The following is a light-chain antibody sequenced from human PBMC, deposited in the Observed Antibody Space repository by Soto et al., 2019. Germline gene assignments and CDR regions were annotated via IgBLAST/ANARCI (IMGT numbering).Light chain of an antibody. J-gene: IGKJ4*01. CDR2: EVS. V-gene: IGKV1-16*02. CDR1: QGVSNY. CDR3: QQYSSYPFT. Sequence: DIQMTQSPSSLSASVGDRVTITCRASQGVSNYVAWFQQKPGKAPKSLIYEVSSLQSGVPSKFSGSGSGTDFTLTISSLQPADFATYYCQQYSSYPFTFGGGTKVEIK.